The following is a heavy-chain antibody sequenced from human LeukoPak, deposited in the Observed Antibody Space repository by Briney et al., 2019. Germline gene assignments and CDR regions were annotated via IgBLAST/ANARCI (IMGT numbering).Heavy chain of an antibody. D-gene: IGHD4-23*01. CDR1: GYTFTSYG. J-gene: IGHJ6*02. Sequence: ASVKVSCKASGYTFTSYGISWVRQAPGQGLEWMGWISAYNGNTKYAQKLQGRVTMTTDTSTSTAYMELRSLRSDDTAVYYCARDSVGTVGYYYYGMDVWGQGTTVTVSS. CDR3: ARDSVGTVGYYYYGMDV. CDR2: ISAYNGNT. V-gene: IGHV1-18*01.